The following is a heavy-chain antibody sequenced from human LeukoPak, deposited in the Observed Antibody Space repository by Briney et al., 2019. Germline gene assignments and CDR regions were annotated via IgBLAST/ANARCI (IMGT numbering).Heavy chain of an antibody. J-gene: IGHJ4*02. Sequence: PGGSLRLSCAASGFSFGSYGMHWVRQAPGKGLEWVAVISHEGSYQNYADSVKGRFTISRDNSKNMVFLQMNSLRAEDTAVYYCATDSGSYHGYYFDYWGQGTLVTVSS. CDR3: ATDSGSYHGYYFDY. D-gene: IGHD1-26*01. V-gene: IGHV3-30*03. CDR2: ISHEGSYQ. CDR1: GFSFGSYG.